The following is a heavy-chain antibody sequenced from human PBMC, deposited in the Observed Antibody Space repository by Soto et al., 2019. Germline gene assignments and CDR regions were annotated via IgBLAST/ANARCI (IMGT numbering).Heavy chain of an antibody. CDR2: ITAGAGYT. D-gene: IGHD3-3*01. CDR1: GYIFTAHS. V-gene: IGHV1-3*01. J-gene: IGHJ4*02. CDR3: AREDFPQSGSYYDS. Sequence: ASVKVSCKASGYIFTAHSIHWMRQAPGQKFEWLGWITAGAGYTDYSQNFQGRVTITRDTSATTAYMHLSNLKSEDTAIYYCAREDFPQSGSYYDSWGQGTLVTVSS.